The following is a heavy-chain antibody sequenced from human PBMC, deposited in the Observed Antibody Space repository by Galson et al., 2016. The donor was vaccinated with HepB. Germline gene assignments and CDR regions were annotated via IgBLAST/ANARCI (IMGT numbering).Heavy chain of an antibody. J-gene: IGHJ4*02. CDR1: GFTFSSYG. V-gene: IGHV3-33*01. CDR3: AREKDSSSWYNFDY. CDR2: IWYDGSNK. D-gene: IGHD6-13*01. Sequence: SLRLSCAASGFTFSSYGMHWVRQAPGKGLEWVAVIWYDGSNKYYADSVKGRFTISRDNSKNTLFLQMKSLRAEDTAVYYCAREKDSSSWYNFDYWGQGTLVTVSS.